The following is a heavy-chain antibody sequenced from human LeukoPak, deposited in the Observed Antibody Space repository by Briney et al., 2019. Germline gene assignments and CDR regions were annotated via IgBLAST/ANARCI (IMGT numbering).Heavy chain of an antibody. Sequence: SETLSLTCAVYGGSFSGYYWSWIRQPPGKGLEWIGSIYHSGSTYYNPSLKSRVTISVDTSKNQFSLKLSSVTAADTAVYYCARDSSGWQGYFDYWGQGILVTVSS. CDR3: ARDSSGWQGYFDY. CDR1: GGSFSGYY. CDR2: IYHSGST. V-gene: IGHV4-34*01. J-gene: IGHJ4*02. D-gene: IGHD6-19*01.